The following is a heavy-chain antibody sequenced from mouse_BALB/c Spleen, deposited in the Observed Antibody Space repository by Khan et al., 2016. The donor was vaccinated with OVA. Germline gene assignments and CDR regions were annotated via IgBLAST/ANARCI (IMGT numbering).Heavy chain of an antibody. Sequence: EVELVESGPGLVKPSQSLSLTCTVTGYSITSGYAWNWIRQFPGNKLDWMGYISYSGSTSYNPSLRSRISITRDTSKNQFFLQLNSVTTEDTTTYYCARKNYYGYAMDYWGQGTSVTVSS. J-gene: IGHJ4*01. CDR2: ISYSGST. CDR3: ARKNYYGYAMDY. CDR1: GYSITSGYA. V-gene: IGHV3-2*02. D-gene: IGHD1-1*01.